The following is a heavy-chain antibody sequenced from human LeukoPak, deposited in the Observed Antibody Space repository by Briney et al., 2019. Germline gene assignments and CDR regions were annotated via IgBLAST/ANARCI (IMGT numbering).Heavy chain of an antibody. J-gene: IGHJ3*02. CDR1: GDSSRTNA. CDR2: ISAGSGNT. D-gene: IGHD1-1*01. V-gene: IGHV1-3*01. CDR3: ARERDDDPFDI. Sequence: ASVKVSCKASGDSSRTNAIVWLRQAPGQRPEWMGWISAGSGNTKYSQTFQDRLTLTRDTAASTVYMDLSSLRPEDTAVYFCARERDDDPFDIWGQGTLVIVSS.